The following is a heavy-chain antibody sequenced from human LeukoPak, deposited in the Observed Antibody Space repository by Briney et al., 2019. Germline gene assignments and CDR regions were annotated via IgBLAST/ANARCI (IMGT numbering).Heavy chain of an antibody. J-gene: IGHJ5*02. V-gene: IGHV3-49*04. CDR1: GFTFGDYA. Sequence: GGSLRLSCTASGFTFGDYAMSWVRQAPGKGLEWVGFIRSKAYGGTTEYAASVKGRFTISRDDSKRIAYLQMNSLKTEDTAVYYCTLYCSGGSCYSNWFDPWGQGTLVTVSS. CDR2: IRSKAYGGTT. D-gene: IGHD2-15*01. CDR3: TLYCSGGSCYSNWFDP.